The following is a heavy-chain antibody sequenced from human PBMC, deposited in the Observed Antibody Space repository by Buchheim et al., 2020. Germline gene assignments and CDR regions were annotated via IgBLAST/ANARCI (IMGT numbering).Heavy chain of an antibody. Sequence: EVQLVESGGGLVQPGGSLRLSCAASGFTFSSYNMNWVRQAPGKGLEWVSYISSSSSSIYYADSVKGRFTISRDNAKNSLYLQMNSLRAEDTAVYYCARDQCRSWRLEGGGMDVWGQGTT. CDR2: ISSSSSSI. V-gene: IGHV3-48*01. CDR1: GFTFSSYN. D-gene: IGHD6-13*01. CDR3: ARDQCRSWRLEGGGMDV. J-gene: IGHJ6*02.